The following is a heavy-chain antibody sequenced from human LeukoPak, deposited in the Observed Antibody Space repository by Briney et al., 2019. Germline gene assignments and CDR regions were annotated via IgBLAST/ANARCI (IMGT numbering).Heavy chain of an antibody. V-gene: IGHV4-59*01. J-gene: IGHJ4*02. CDR2: VYYSGST. Sequence: NPSETLSLTCTASGVSISSYYWSWLRQPPRKGLEGIGYVYYSGSTNYNPSLKRRVTISVDTPKNQFSLNLSSVTAADTAVYYCASANYYFWSGYYTGPCDYWPQGTLVSVSS. CDR3: ASANYYFWSGYYTGPCDY. D-gene: IGHD3-3*01. CDR1: GVSISSYY.